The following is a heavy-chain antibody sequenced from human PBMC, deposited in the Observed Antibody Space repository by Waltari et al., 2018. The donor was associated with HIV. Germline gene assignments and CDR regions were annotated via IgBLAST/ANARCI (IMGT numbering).Heavy chain of an antibody. CDR2: ISGTGART. J-gene: IGHJ4*02. V-gene: IGHV3-23*01. CDR1: GFAVSSFA. CDR3: AKDLNGYDRFDY. D-gene: IGHD5-12*01. Sequence: EVQLLESGGGLVQPGGSLRLSCAASGFAVSSFARSWVRQAPGTGLDWVSAISGTGARTYYADSVKGRFTISRDNSKNTLYLQMNSLRADDTALYYCAKDLNGYDRFDYWGQGTLVTVSS.